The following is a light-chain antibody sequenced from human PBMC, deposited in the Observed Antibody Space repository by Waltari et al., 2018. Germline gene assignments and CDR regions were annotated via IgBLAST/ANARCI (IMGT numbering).Light chain of an antibody. Sequence: EIVLTQSPATLSLSPGDGATLSCRASQSVSTYLAWYQEKPGPAPRLLIYDASNRATGIPARFSGSGSGTDFTLTISGLEPEDSAVYYCQHRFNWPLTFGGGTKVEIK. CDR3: QHRFNWPLT. CDR1: QSVSTY. V-gene: IGKV3-11*01. CDR2: DAS. J-gene: IGKJ4*01.